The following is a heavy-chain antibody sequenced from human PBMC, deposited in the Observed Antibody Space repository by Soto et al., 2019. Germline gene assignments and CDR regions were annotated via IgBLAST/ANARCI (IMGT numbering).Heavy chain of an antibody. CDR3: ARDFKDYYDSSGYYYNWFDP. D-gene: IGHD3-22*01. J-gene: IGHJ5*02. Sequence: ASVKVSCKASGYTFTSYYMHWVRQAPGQGLEWMGIINPSGGSTSYAQKFQGRVTITADESTSTAYMELSSLRSEDTAVYYCARDFKDYYDSSGYYYNWFDPWGQGTLVTVSS. CDR2: INPSGGST. CDR1: GYTFTSYY. V-gene: IGHV1-46*01.